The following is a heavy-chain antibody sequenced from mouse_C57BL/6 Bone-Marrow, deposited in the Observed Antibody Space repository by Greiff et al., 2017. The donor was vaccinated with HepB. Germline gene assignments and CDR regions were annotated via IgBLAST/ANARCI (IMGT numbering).Heavy chain of an antibody. CDR1: GYSITSGYY. D-gene: IGHD2-12*01. CDR3: ARGYSWYFDV. CDR2: ISYDGSN. V-gene: IGHV3-6*01. J-gene: IGHJ1*03. Sequence: EVKLQESGPGLVKPSQSLSLTCSVTGYSITSGYYWNWIRQFPGNKLEWMGYISYDGSNNYNPSLKNRISITRDTSKNQFFLKLNSVTTEDTATYYCARGYSWYFDVWGTGTKVTVSS.